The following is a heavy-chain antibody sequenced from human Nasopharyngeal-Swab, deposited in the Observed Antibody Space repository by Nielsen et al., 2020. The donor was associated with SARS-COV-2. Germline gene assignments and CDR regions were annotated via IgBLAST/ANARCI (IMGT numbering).Heavy chain of an antibody. Sequence: GESLKISCAASGFTFSRYGIHWVRQAPGKGLEWVSSISSSSSYIYYADSVKGRFTISRDNAKNSLYLQMNSLRAEDTAVYYCATGEPNYYYYYGMDVWGQGTTVTVSS. J-gene: IGHJ6*02. D-gene: IGHD1-14*01. CDR2: ISSSSSYI. V-gene: IGHV3-21*01. CDR1: GFTFSRYG. CDR3: ATGEPNYYYYYGMDV.